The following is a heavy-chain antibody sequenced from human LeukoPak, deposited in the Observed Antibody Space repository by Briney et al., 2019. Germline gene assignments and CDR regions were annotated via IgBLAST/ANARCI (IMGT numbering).Heavy chain of an antibody. CDR1: GYTFTGYY. V-gene: IGHV1-2*02. D-gene: IGHD2-2*01. J-gene: IGHJ5*02. CDR3: ARGLRYCSSTSCLNWFDP. CDR2: INPNSGGT. Sequence: GASVKASCKASGYTFTGYYMHWVRQAPGQGLEWMGWINPNSGGTNYAQKFQGRVTMTRDTSISTAYMELSRLRSDDTAVYYCARGLRYCSSTSCLNWFDPWGQGTLVTVSS.